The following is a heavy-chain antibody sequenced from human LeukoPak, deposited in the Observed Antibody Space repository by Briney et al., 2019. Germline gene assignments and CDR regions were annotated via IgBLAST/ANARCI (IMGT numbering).Heavy chain of an antibody. J-gene: IGHJ4*02. D-gene: IGHD3-22*01. V-gene: IGHV4-4*02. CDR2: IYHSGST. Sequence: SETLSLTCAASGGSISSSNWWSWVRQPPGKGLEWIGEIYHSGSTNYNPSLKSRVTISVDKSKNQFSLKLSSVTAADTAVYYCASQTSSGYYFFDYWGQGTLVTVSS. CDR1: GGSISSSNW. CDR3: ASQTSSGYYFFDY.